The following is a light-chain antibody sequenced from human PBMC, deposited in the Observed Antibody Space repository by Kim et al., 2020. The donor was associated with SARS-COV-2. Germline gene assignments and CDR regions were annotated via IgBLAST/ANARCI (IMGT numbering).Light chain of an antibody. CDR2: RDN. CDR3: SAWDSSLSVWV. Sequence: QAGLTQPPSVSKDLRQTATLTCTGNSNNVGDQGAAWLQQHQGHPPKLLSYRDNNRPSGISERLSASRSGNTASLTITGLQPGDEADYYCSAWDSSLSVWVFGGGTQLTVL. CDR1: SNNVGDQG. J-gene: IGLJ3*02. V-gene: IGLV10-54*01.